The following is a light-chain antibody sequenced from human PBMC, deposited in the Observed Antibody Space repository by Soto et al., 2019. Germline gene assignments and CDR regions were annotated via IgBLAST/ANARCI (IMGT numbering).Light chain of an antibody. V-gene: IGKV4-1*01. CDR3: QQYGYSPIT. CDR2: AAS. J-gene: IGKJ5*01. CDR1: QSVLYSSNNKNY. Sequence: IVMTQSPDSLAVSLGERATINCKSSQSVLYSSNNKNYLACYQQKPGQAPRLLIYAASSRATGIPDRFSGSGSGTDFTLTIDGLEPEDFVVYYCQQYGYSPITFGQGTRLEI.